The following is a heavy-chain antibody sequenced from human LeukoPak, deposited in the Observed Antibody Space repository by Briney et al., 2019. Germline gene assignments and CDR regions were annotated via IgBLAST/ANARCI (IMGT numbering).Heavy chain of an antibody. Sequence: PGGSLRLSCAASGFTFSHFAMSWVRQAPGKGLHWVSTISGSGNKTYDADSVKGRFTISRDNSKNTLYLQMTGPRAEDTAVYYCAKLKRVGIAPFDDWGQGTLVTVSS. CDR1: GFTFSHFA. J-gene: IGHJ4*02. CDR3: AKLKRVGIAPFDD. V-gene: IGHV3-23*01. CDR2: ISGSGNKT. D-gene: IGHD3-10*01.